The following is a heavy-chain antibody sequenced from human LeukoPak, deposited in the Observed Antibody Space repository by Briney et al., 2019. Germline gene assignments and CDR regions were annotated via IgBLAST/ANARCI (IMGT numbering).Heavy chain of an antibody. CDR1: GFTFSSYG. V-gene: IGHV3-30*03. CDR3: ARGLLEPLDY. Sequence: PGRSLRLSCAASGFTFSSYGMHWVRQAPGKGLEWVAVISYDGSNKYYADSVKGRFTISRDNSKNTLYLQMNSLRAEDTAVYYCARGLLEPLDYWGQGTLVIVSS. D-gene: IGHD1-1*01. J-gene: IGHJ4*02. CDR2: ISYDGSNK.